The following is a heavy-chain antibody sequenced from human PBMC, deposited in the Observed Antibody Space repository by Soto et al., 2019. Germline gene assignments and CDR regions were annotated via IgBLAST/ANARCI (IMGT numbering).Heavy chain of an antibody. J-gene: IGHJ5*02. CDR3: ARVLVPADWLHP. CDR1: GYSFRSYD. V-gene: IGHV1-8*02. D-gene: IGHD2-21*02. CDR2: VHPETGST. Sequence: QVQLVQSGAEVKKPGASVKVSCKGSGYSFRSYDITWVRQAPGQGLEWMGWVHPETGSTGYAQRFQGRVSMTSDTSRNTTYMEMSDLRVEDTAVYYCARVLVPADWLHPWGQGTLVTVSS.